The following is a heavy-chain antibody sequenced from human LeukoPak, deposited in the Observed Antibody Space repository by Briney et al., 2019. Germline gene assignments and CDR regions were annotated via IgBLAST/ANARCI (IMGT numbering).Heavy chain of an antibody. D-gene: IGHD1-14*01. Sequence: SETLSLTCTVSGGSISSSSYYWGWIRQPPGKGLEWIGSIYYSGSTYYNPSLKSRVTISVDTSKNQFSLKLSSVTAADTAVYYCARETGAPVYYFDYWGQGTLVTVSS. CDR3: ARETGAPVYYFDY. J-gene: IGHJ4*02. V-gene: IGHV4-39*07. CDR2: IYYSGST. CDR1: GGSISSSSYY.